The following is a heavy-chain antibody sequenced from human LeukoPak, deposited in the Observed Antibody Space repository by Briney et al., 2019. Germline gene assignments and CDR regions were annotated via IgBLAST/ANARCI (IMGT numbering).Heavy chain of an antibody. CDR1: GYTFTGYY. CDR3: ARLGYCSSTSCYMYLSFDY. CDR2: INPNSGGT. Sequence: ASVKVSCKASGYTFTGYYMHWVRQAPGQGLEWMGWINPNSGGTNYAQKFQGRVTMTRDTSISTAYMELSRLRSDDTAVYYCARLGYCSSTSCYMYLSFDYCGQGTLVTVSS. J-gene: IGHJ4*02. D-gene: IGHD2-2*02. V-gene: IGHV1-2*02.